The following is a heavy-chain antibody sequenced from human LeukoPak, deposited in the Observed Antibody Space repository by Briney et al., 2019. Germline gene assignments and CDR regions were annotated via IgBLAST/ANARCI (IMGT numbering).Heavy chain of an antibody. J-gene: IGHJ5*02. CDR3: ARGRLYDFWSGYS. Sequence: GASVKVSCKASGYTFTGYYMHWVRQAPGQGLEWMGRINPNSGGTNYAQKFQGRVTMTRDTSISTAYMELSRLRSDDTAVYYCARGRLYDFWSGYSWGQGTLVTVSS. V-gene: IGHV1-2*06. CDR1: GYTFTGYY. D-gene: IGHD3-3*01. CDR2: INPNSGGT.